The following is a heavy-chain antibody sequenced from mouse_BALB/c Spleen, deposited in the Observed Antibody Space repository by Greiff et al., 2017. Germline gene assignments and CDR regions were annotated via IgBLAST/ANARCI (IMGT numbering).Heavy chain of an antibody. Sequence: EVQLQESGAELVKPGASVKLSCTASGFNIKDTYMHWVKQRPEQGLEWIGRIDPANGNTKYDPKFQGKATITADTSSNTAYLQLSSLTSEDTAVYYCASDVTGAFAYWGQGTLVTVSA. CDR3: ASDVTGAFAY. J-gene: IGHJ3*01. V-gene: IGHV14-3*02. D-gene: IGHD4-1*01. CDR2: IDPANGNT. CDR1: GFNIKDTY.